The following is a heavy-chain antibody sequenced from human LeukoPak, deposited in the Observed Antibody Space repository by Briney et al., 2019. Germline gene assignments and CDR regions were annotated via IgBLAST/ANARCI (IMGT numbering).Heavy chain of an antibody. CDR2: ISSSSATL. J-gene: IGHJ4*02. D-gene: IGHD6-19*01. CDR1: GFTFSDYN. V-gene: IGHV3-48*01. Sequence: PGGSLRLSCAASGFTFSDYNINWVRQAPGKGLEWVSYISSSSATLYYADSVKGRFTISRDNAKNSLYLQLSSLRVEDTAVYYCARGVAVAGTIDYWGQGTLVTVSS. CDR3: ARGVAVAGTIDY.